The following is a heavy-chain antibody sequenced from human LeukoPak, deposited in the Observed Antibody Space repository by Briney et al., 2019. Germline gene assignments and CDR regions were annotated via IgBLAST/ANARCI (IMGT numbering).Heavy chain of an antibody. CDR2: ISGSGDRT. J-gene: IGHJ4*02. Sequence: GGSLRLSCAASGFTFSNYAMNWVRQAPGKGLEWVSIISGSGDRTYYTDSVKGRFTISRDNSKYTLYLQMNSLRAEDTAVYYCARDMSGSYARPFDYWGQGTLVTVSS. CDR1: GFTFSNYA. V-gene: IGHV3-23*01. D-gene: IGHD1-26*01. CDR3: ARDMSGSYARPFDY.